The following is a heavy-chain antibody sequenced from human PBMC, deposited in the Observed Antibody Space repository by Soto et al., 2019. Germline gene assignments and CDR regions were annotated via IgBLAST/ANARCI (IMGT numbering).Heavy chain of an antibody. D-gene: IGHD5-18*01. Sequence: TLSLTFTVSGGSISSGDYYWSGIRQPPGKGLEWIGYIYYSGTTYYNPSLKSRVTISVDTSKNQFSLKVSSVTAADTAVYYCARALIKLWPHYYYGMDVWGQGTTVTVSS. CDR2: IYYSGTT. CDR3: ARALIKLWPHYYYGMDV. V-gene: IGHV4-30-4*01. CDR1: GGSISSGDYY. J-gene: IGHJ6*02.